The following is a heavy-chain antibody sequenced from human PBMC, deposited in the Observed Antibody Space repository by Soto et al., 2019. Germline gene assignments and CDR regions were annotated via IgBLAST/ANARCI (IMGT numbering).Heavy chain of an antibody. J-gene: IGHJ6*02. D-gene: IGHD4-17*01. Sequence: QAQLVESGGGVVQPGKSLRLSCAASGFTFKIYALHWVRQAPGKGLEWVSVISFDGDKKYYADSVKGRFTISRDNFKNTLYLQMNNLKIEDAALYFCAREDDYGYRYFHYGLDVWGQGTTVTVSS. CDR1: GFTFKIYA. CDR3: AREDDYGYRYFHYGLDV. V-gene: IGHV3-30-3*01. CDR2: ISFDGDKK.